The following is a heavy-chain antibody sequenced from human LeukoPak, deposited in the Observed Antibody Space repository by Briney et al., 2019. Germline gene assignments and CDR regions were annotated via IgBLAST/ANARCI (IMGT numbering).Heavy chain of an antibody. CDR2: ISGSGGST. CDR1: GFTFSSYA. J-gene: IGHJ4*02. D-gene: IGHD6-19*01. CDR3: AKDVSSGWYDFYFDY. Sequence: LPGGSLRLSCAASGFTFSSYAMSCVRQAPGKGLEWVSAISGSGGSTYYADSVKGRFTISRDNSKNTLYLQMNSLRAEDTAVYYCAKDVSSGWYDFYFDYWGQGTLVTVSS. V-gene: IGHV3-23*01.